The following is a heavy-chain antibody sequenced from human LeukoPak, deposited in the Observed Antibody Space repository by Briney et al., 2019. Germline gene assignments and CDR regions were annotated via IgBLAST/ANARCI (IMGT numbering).Heavy chain of an antibody. CDR1: GGTFSSYA. Sequence: VASVKVSCKASGGTFSSYAISWVRQAPGQGLEWMGGIIPIFGTANYAQKFQGRVTITTEESTSTAYMELSSLRYEDTAVYYCARDLLRSGVAGTGWFDPWGQGTLVTVSS. V-gene: IGHV1-69*05. J-gene: IGHJ5*02. CDR2: IIPIFGTA. CDR3: ARDLLRSGVAGTGWFDP. D-gene: IGHD6-19*01.